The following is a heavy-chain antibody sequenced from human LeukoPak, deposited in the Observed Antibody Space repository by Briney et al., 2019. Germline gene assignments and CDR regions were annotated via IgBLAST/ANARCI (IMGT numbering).Heavy chain of an antibody. D-gene: IGHD2-21*02. V-gene: IGHV4-39*01. J-gene: IGHJ5*02. CDR1: GASISSSAYY. CDR2: IGGSNYYIGST. CDR3: ARLETSVTEHNWFDP. Sequence: SETLSLTCTVSGASISSSAYYWGWIRQPPGKGLEWIGSIGGSNYYIGSTYYNPSLKSRVTIHVDTSKDQFSLKLSSVTAADTAVYYCARLETSVTEHNWFDPWGQGTLVTVSS.